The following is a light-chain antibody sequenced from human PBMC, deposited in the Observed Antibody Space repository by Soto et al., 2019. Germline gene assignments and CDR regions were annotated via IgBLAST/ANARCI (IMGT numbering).Light chain of an antibody. CDR3: QQYKNWHRGGT. CDR2: GAS. V-gene: IGKV3-15*01. CDR1: QSVSSN. Sequence: EIVMTQSPATLSVSPGERATLSCRASQSVSSNLAWYQQKPGQAHRLLIYGASTRDTGIPARFSSSGSGTASTHTISRLQAEDFAVYYCQQYKNWHRGGTLGQGAKVEIK. J-gene: IGKJ1*01.